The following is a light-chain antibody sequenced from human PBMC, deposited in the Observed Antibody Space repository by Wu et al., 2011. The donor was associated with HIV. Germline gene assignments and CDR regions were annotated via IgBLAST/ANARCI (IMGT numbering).Light chain of an antibody. J-gene: IGKJ2*01. Sequence: EMVLTQSPGTLPLSPGDSATLSCRVSETIGSSSLAWYQQKPGQAPRLLIYGASRRATGIPDRLSGSGSGADFILTISRLEPEDSAVYYCQQYATSPHTFGQGTKLEIK. V-gene: IGKV3-20*01. CDR3: QQYATSPHT. CDR1: ETIGSSS. CDR2: GAS.